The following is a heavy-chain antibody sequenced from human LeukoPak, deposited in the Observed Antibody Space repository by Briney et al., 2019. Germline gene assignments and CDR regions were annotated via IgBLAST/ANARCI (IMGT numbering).Heavy chain of an antibody. J-gene: IGHJ5*02. CDR1: GGSITSYY. D-gene: IGHD2-21*02. V-gene: IGHV4-59*08. CDR2: MYYSGST. CDR3: ARLDTAWFDP. Sequence: SETLSLTCTVSGGSITSYYWSWIRQPPGKGLEWIGYMYYSGSTNYNPSLKSRVTISVDTSKNQFPLKLSSVTAADTAAYYCARLDTAWFDPWGQGTLVTVSS.